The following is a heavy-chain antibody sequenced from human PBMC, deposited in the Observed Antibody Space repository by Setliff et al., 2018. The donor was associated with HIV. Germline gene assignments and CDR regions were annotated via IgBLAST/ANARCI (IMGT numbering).Heavy chain of an antibody. Sequence: SETLSLTCTVSGASITSSYWTWIRQSPGRGLEYLGYIYYSGDSNYSPSLKSRLSMSLDASTSQFSLRLNSLTAADTALYYCARGPTNPDFYYYYMDVWGKGTTVTVSS. CDR2: IYYSGDS. J-gene: IGHJ6*03. CDR1: GASITSSY. CDR3: ARGPTNPDFYYYYMDV. V-gene: IGHV4-59*08.